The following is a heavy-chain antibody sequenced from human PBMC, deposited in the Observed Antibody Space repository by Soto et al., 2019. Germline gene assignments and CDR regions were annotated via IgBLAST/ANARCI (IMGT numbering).Heavy chain of an antibody. CDR1: GFSFSSAW. J-gene: IGHJ4*02. Sequence: EVQLVESGGGLVKPGESLRLSCTASGFSFSSAWMNWVRQAPGKGLEWVGRTKTKKEGASTQYPAPVKARFTNSRDDSRQTLSLQLSSQKIEDTGVYYCTTRSYEGYWGQGTLITVSS. CDR3: TTRSYEGY. D-gene: IGHD3-3*01. V-gene: IGHV3-15*07. CDR2: TKTKKEGAST.